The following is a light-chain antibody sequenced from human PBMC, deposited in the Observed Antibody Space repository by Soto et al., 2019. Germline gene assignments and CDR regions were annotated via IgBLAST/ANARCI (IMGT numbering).Light chain of an antibody. Sequence: LTQPASVSGSPGQSISISCSGTSSDVGGYNYVSWYQQHPGKAPKLMIYEVSNRPSGVSNRFSGSKSGNTASLTISGLQAEDEADYYCSSYTSINTYVFGSGTKVTVL. CDR2: EVS. CDR1: SSDVGGYNY. J-gene: IGLJ1*01. CDR3: SSYTSINTYV. V-gene: IGLV2-14*01.